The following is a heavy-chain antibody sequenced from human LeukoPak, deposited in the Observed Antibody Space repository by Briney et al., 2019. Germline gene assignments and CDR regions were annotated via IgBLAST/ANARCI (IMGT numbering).Heavy chain of an antibody. CDR2: ISGSGGST. Sequence: PGGSLRLSCAASGFTFSSYGMSWVRQAPGKGLEWVSAISGSGGSTYYADSVKGRFTISRDNSKNTLYLQVNSLRAEDTAVYYCAASFNTYYPFDPWGQGTLVTVSS. CDR3: AASFNTYYPFDP. D-gene: IGHD3-10*01. V-gene: IGHV3-23*01. J-gene: IGHJ5*02. CDR1: GFTFSSYG.